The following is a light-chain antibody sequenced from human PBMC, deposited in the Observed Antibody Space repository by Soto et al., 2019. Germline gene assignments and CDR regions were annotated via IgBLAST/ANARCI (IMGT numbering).Light chain of an antibody. V-gene: IGLV2-14*01. CDR1: SRDIGAYNL. J-gene: IGLJ2*01. CDR2: EVR. CDR3: SAYTSSSTLV. Sequence: QSVLTQPASVSGCPGWSITISRSGTSRDIGAYNLGSWYQQPPGKAPKLLIYEVRNRPSGISYRFSGSKSGTTDSLTSSSLRPEDEADYYCSAYTSSSTLVFGGGTQLTVL.